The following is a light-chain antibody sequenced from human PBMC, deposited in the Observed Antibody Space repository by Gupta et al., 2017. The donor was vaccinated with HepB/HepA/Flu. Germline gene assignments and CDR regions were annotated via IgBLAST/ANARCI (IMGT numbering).Light chain of an antibody. V-gene: IGLV4-69*01. CDR2: VDSDGSH. J-gene: IGLJ3*02. Sequence: PGLTHSPPASSSLCDSVKLTCTLRSGHSSYAIAWHQQQPEKGPRYLMKVDSDGSHRKGDGIPDRFSGSGSGAERYLTISSLQAEDEDDYYCQTWGTGIRVFGGGTKLTVL. CDR3: QTWGTGIRV. CDR1: SGHSSYA.